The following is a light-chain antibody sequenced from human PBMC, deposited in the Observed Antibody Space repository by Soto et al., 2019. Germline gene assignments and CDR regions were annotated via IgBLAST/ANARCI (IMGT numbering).Light chain of an antibody. J-gene: IGLJ2*01. CDR2: LEGSGTY. CDR1: SGHSTYI. CDR3: ETWDSNTVI. Sequence: QSLLTQSSSASASLGSSVKLTCTLSSGHSTYIIAWHQQQPGKAPRYLMKLEGSGTYNKGGGVPDRFSGSSSGADRYLAISNLQSEDEADYYCETWDSNTVIFGGGTKLTVL. V-gene: IGLV4-60*03.